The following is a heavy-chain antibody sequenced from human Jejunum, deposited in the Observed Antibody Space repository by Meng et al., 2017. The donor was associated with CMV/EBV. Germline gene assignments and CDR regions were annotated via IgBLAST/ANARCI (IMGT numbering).Heavy chain of an antibody. CDR2: SSGSGSTS. Sequence: CAASGFIFDNYALSWVRQAPGKGLDWVSTSSGSGSTSYYADSVKGRFTVSRDNSKNTLYLQMNSLRVGDTAVYYCAKQGYSNDLDYWGEGTLVTVSS. D-gene: IGHD4-11*01. CDR1: GFIFDNYA. V-gene: IGHV3-23*01. CDR3: AKQGYSNDLDY. J-gene: IGHJ4*02.